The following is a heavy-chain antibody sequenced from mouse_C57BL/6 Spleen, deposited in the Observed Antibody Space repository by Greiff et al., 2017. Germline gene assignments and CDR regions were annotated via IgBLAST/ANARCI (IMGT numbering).Heavy chain of an antibody. CDR1: GFSLSTSGMG. CDR2: IYWDDDK. V-gene: IGHV8-12*01. D-gene: IGHD1-1*01. Sequence: QVQLKESGPGILQSSQTLSLTCSFSGFSLSTSGMGVSWIRQPSGKGLEWLAHIYWDDDKRYNPSLKSRLTISKDTSRNQVFLKITSVDTADTATYYCARRDPFTTVVAHWYFDVWGTGTTVTVSS. CDR3: ARRDPFTTVVAHWYFDV. J-gene: IGHJ1*03.